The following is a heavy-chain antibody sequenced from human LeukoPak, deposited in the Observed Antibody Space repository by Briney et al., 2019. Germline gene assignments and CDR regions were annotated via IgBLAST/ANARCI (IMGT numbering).Heavy chain of an antibody. Sequence: ASVKVSCKASGGTFSSYAISWVRQAPGQGLEWMGGIIPIFGTANYAQKGQGRVRINTAECTSTAYMELSSLRSEATAVYYCARSTRDYSNYEWANWFDPWGQGTLVNVSS. CDR1: GGTFSSYA. J-gene: IGHJ5*02. CDR3: ARSTRDYSNYEWANWFDP. V-gene: IGHV1-69*05. D-gene: IGHD4-11*01. CDR2: IIPIFGTA.